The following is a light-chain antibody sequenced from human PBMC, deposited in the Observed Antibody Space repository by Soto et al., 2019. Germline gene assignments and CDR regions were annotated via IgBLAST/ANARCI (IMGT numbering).Light chain of an antibody. J-gene: IGKJ1*01. Sequence: EIVLTQSPGTLSLSPGERATLSCRASQSLSSSYLAWYQQKPGQAPRLLIYDASNRATGIPARFSGSGSGTEFTLTISSLQSEDFAVYYCQQYNNWPPETFGQGTKVDIK. CDR1: QSLSSSY. V-gene: IGKV3D-15*01. CDR2: DAS. CDR3: QQYNNWPPET.